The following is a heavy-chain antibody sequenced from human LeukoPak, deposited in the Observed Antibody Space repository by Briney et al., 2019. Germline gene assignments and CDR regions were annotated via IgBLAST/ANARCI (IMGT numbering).Heavy chain of an antibody. CDR1: GGSISSYY. CDR3: ARHRIYDYVWGSYRQVPYYFDY. Sequence: SETLSLTCTVSGGSISSYYWSWIRQPPGKGLEWIGEIKHSGSTNYNPSLKSRVTISVDTSKNQFSLKLSSVTAADTAVYYCARHRIYDYVWGSYRQVPYYFDYWGQGTLVTVSS. J-gene: IGHJ4*02. V-gene: IGHV4-34*01. CDR2: IKHSGST. D-gene: IGHD3-16*02.